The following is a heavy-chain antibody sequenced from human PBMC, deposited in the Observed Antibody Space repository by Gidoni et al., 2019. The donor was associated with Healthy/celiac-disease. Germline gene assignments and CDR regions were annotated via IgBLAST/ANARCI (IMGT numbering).Heavy chain of an antibody. CDR1: GFTFSSYA. V-gene: IGHV3-23*01. CDR2: ISGSGGST. CDR3: AKDFYGDYDYYYGMDV. Sequence: EVQRLESGGGLVQPGGSLRRSCAASGFTFSSYAMSWVRQAPGKGLELVSAISGSGGSTYYADSVKGRFTISRDNSKNTLYLQMNSLRAEDTAVCYCAKDFYGDYDYYYGMDVWGQGTTVTVSS. D-gene: IGHD4-17*01. J-gene: IGHJ6*02.